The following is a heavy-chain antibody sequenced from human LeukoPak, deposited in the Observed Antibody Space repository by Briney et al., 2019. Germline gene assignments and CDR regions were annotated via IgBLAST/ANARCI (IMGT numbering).Heavy chain of an antibody. CDR3: AREPDYGGKFPY. V-gene: IGHV4-61*02. CDR1: GGSISSGSYY. J-gene: IGHJ4*02. CDR2: IYTSGST. Sequence: SQTLSLTCTVSGGSISSGSYYWSWIRQPAGKGLEWIGRIYTSGSTNYNPSLKSRVTISVDTSKNQFSLKLSSATAADTAVYYCAREPDYGGKFPYWGQGTLVTVSS. D-gene: IGHD4-23*01.